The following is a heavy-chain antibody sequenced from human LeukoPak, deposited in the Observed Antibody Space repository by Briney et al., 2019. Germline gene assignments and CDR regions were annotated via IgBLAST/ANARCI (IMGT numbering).Heavy chain of an antibody. CDR2: IYPGDSDT. CDR1: GYTFTTFW. CDR3: ARRFADYGDEGGTAFDI. Sequence: ESLKISCKGSGYTFTTFWIGWVRQRPGKGLEWMGIIYPGDSDTRYSPSFQGQVTISADKSINTAYLQWDSLRASDTAMYYCARRFADYGDEGGTAFDIWGQGTMVTVSS. V-gene: IGHV5-51*01. J-gene: IGHJ3*02. D-gene: IGHD4-17*01.